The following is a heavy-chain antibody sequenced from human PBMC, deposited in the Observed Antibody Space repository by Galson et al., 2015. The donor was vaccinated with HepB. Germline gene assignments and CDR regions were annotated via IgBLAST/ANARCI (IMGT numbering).Heavy chain of an antibody. CDR1: GCTFSSYA. Sequence: SVKVSCKASGCTFSSYAISWVRQAPGQGLEWMGGIIPIFGTANYAQKFQGRVTITADESTSTAYMELSSLRSEDTAVYYCARENGSLSYDYGDYGGYYYGMGVWGQGTLVTVSS. V-gene: IGHV1-69*13. CDR2: IIPIFGTA. CDR3: ARENGSLSYDYGDYGGYYYGMGV. D-gene: IGHD4-17*01. J-gene: IGHJ6*02.